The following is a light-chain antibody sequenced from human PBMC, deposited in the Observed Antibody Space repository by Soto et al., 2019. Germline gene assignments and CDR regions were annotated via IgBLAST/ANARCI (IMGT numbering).Light chain of an antibody. CDR3: QPYNNWPLT. CDR2: DAS. J-gene: IGKJ4*01. CDR1: QSVSSN. Sequence: EIVMTQSPATLSVSPGERATLSCRASQSVSSNFLAWYQHNPGQAPRLLIFDASYRAAGIPARFRGSGSGTDFTLTINSLQSEDFAIYYCQPYNNWPLTFGGGTKV. V-gene: IGKV3D-15*01.